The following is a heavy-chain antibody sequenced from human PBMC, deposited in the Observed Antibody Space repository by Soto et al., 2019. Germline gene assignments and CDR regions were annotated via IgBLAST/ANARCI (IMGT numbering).Heavy chain of an antibody. J-gene: IGHJ5*02. CDR1: GYTFTGYY. Sequence: VASVKVSCKASGYTFTGYYMHWVRQAPGQGLEWMGWFDPNGGETIYAQKFQGRVTMTEDTSTDTAYMELSSLRSEDTAVYYCARSLRRMVNWNWFDPWGQGTLVTVSS. D-gene: IGHD5-18*01. CDR2: FDPNGGET. V-gene: IGHV1-2*02. CDR3: ARSLRRMVNWNWFDP.